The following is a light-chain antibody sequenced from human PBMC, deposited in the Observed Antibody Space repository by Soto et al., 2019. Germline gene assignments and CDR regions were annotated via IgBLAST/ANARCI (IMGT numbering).Light chain of an antibody. CDR1: SRDVGNYNY. J-gene: IGLJ2*01. V-gene: IGLV2-8*01. CDR2: EVT. Sequence: QSALTQPASVSGSPGQSITISCTGTSRDVGNYNYVSWYQQHPGKAPRLMIYEVTKRPSGVPDRFSDSKSGNTASLTVSGLQPEDEADYFCSSYAGSNNLLFGGGTKLTVL. CDR3: SSYAGSNNLL.